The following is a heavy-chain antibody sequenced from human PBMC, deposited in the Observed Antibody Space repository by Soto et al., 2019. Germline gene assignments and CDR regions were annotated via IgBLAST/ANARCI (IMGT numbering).Heavy chain of an antibody. D-gene: IGHD1-26*01. CDR2: INHSGST. Sequence: SETLSLTCAVYGGSFSGYYWSWIRQPPGKGLEWIGEINHSGSTNYNPSLKSRVTISVDTSKNQFSLKLSSVTAADTAVYYCATERYSGSYYYWGQGTLVTVSS. CDR3: ATERYSGSYYY. V-gene: IGHV4-34*01. CDR1: GGSFSGYY. J-gene: IGHJ4*02.